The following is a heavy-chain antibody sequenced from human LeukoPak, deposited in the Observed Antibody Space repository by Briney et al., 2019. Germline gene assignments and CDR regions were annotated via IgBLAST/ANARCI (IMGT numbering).Heavy chain of an antibody. D-gene: IGHD2-2*01. CDR2: IYPGDSDT. CDR1: GSIFTSYW. Sequence: GASLQISCEGSGSIFTSYWIGWVRPLPGKALEWMGIIYPGDSDTNYSPSFQGQVTISANKSISTAYLQWSSLKSSDTAMYYGARHPRGDGSSTSCYYYYGMDVWGKGTTVTVS. J-gene: IGHJ6*04. V-gene: IGHV5-51*01. CDR3: ARHPRGDGSSTSCYYYYGMDV.